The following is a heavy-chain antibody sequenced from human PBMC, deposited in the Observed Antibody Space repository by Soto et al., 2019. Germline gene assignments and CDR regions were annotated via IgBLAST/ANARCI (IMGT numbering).Heavy chain of an antibody. V-gene: IGHV3-23*01. Sequence: PGGSLRLSCAASGFTFSSYAMSWVRQAPGKGLEWVSAISGSGGSTYYADSVKGRFTISRDNSKNTLYLQMNSLRAEDTAVYYCAKDRPLRGGIVVVITTRAFDIWGQGTMVTVSS. J-gene: IGHJ3*02. CDR2: ISGSGGST. CDR1: GFTFSSYA. D-gene: IGHD3-22*01. CDR3: AKDRPLRGGIVVVITTRAFDI.